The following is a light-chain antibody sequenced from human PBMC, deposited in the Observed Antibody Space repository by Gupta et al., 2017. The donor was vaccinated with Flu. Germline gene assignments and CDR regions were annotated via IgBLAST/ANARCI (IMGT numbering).Light chain of an antibody. V-gene: IGKV1-39*01. CDR3: QQSYSTPLT. CDR2: AAS. J-gene: IGKJ4*01. CDR1: QSISSY. Sequence: DIQMTQSPSSLSASVGDRVTITCRASQSISSYLNWYQQRPGKAPQLLIYAASSLQSGVPSRFSGSGSGTDFTLTISILQPEDFATYYCQQSYSTPLTFGGGTKVEIK.